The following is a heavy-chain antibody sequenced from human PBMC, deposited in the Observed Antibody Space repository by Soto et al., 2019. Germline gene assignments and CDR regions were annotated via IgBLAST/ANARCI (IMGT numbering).Heavy chain of an antibody. D-gene: IGHD6-19*01. J-gene: IGHJ4*02. CDR3: ARGRIRRLVRGGYFDY. Sequence: TSETLSLTCTVSGDSISSGDSYWSWIRQPPGKGLEWIGYTHYSGSADYSPSLKSRVTMSVHTSKNQFSLKLSSVTAADTAVYYCARGRIRRLVRGGYFDYWGQGTLVTVSS. V-gene: IGHV4-30-4*01. CDR2: THYSGSA. CDR1: GDSISSGDSY.